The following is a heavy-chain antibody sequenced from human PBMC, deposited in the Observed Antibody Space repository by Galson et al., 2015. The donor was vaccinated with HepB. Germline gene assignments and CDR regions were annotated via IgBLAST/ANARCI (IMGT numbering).Heavy chain of an antibody. Sequence: SVRLSCATFEFTFGDYAMSWFRQAPGKGLEWIGFIRTKAYGGTTEYAASVKGKFIISRDDSESIAYLQMNSLTSDDTAVYYCARKIASPDYDYYGLDVWGQGTTVTVS. CDR1: EFTFGDYA. CDR2: IRTKAYGGTT. V-gene: IGHV3-49*03. CDR3: ARKIASPDYDYYGLDV. D-gene: IGHD4/OR15-4a*01. J-gene: IGHJ6*02.